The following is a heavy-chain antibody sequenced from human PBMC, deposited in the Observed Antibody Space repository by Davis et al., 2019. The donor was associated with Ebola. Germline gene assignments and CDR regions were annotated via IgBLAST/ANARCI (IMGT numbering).Heavy chain of an antibody. V-gene: IGHV3-74*01. CDR1: GFTFGDYA. CDR3: VRDSGYYSHDY. D-gene: IGHD1-26*01. CDR2: IDPDGTGT. Sequence: GESLKLSCTASGFTFGDYAMSWFRQAAGKGLVWVARIDPDGTGTNYADSVKGRFTISRDNAKNTLSLQMNSLRVEDTAVYYCVRDSGYYSHDYWGHGTLVTISS. J-gene: IGHJ4*01.